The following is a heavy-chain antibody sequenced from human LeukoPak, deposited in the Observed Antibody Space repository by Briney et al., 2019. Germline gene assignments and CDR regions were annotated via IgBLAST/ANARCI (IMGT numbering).Heavy chain of an antibody. CDR2: INTDGRRT. D-gene: IGHD4-23*01. CDR3: YGANAEH. J-gene: IGHJ1*01. V-gene: IGHV3-74*01. Sequence: PGGSLRLACAASGFTFSSYWMHWVRQAPGKGLVWVSGINTDGRRTSYADSVNGRFTISRDNAKNTLYLQMNSLRAEDTAVYYCYGANAEHWGQGTLVTVSS. CDR1: GFTFSSYW.